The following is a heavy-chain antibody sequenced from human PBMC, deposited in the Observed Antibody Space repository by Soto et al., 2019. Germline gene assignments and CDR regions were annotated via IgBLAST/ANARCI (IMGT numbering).Heavy chain of an antibody. CDR2: IIPIFGTP. CDR1: GGTFSSYA. V-gene: IGHV1-69*12. J-gene: IGHJ6*02. D-gene: IGHD3-16*01. Sequence: QVQLVQSGAEVKKPGSLVKVSCEASGGTFSSYAISWVRQAPGQGLEWMGGIIPIFGTPDYAQKFQGRVTITADESTSTAYMELSSLRSEDTAVYYCAITPQRNYYYGMDVWGQGTTVTVAS. CDR3: AITPQRNYYYGMDV.